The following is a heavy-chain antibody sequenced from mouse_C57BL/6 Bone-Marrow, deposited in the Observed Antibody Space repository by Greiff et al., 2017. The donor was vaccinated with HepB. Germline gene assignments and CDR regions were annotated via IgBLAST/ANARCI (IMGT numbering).Heavy chain of an antibody. CDR3: ARQKGHWEDY. CDR2: ISSGGSYT. Sequence: EVKLVESGGDLVKPGGSLKLSCAASGFTFSSYGMSWVRQTPDKRLEWVATISSGGSYTYYPDSVKGRFTISRDNAKNTLYLQMSSLKSEDTAMYYCARQKGHWEDYWGQGTSVTVSS. CDR1: GFTFSSYG. D-gene: IGHD4-1*01. J-gene: IGHJ4*01. V-gene: IGHV5-6*01.